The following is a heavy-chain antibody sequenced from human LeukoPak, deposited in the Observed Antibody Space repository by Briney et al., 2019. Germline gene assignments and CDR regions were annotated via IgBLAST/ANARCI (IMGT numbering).Heavy chain of an antibody. CDR2: ISYDGSNK. CDR1: GFTFSSYA. V-gene: IGHV3-30-3*01. CDR3: ARDYTAMVKLDY. Sequence: GGSLRLSCAASGFTFSSYAMHWVRQAPGKGLEWVAVISYDGSNKYYADSVKGRFTISRDNSKNTLYLQMNSLRAEDTAVYYCARDYTAMVKLDYWGQGTLITVSS. D-gene: IGHD5-18*01. J-gene: IGHJ4*02.